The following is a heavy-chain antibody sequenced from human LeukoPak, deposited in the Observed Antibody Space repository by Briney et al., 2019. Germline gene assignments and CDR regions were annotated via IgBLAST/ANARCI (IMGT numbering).Heavy chain of an antibody. CDR1: GFTFSSYG. CDR3: AKDTRYGSETFGAFDI. V-gene: IGHV3-30*18. D-gene: IGHD3-10*01. Sequence: PGGSLRLSCAASGFTFSSYGMHWVRQAPGKGLEWVAVISYDGSNKYYADSVKGRFTISRDNSKNTLYLHMNSLRAEGTAVYYCAKDTRYGSETFGAFDIWGQGTMITVSS. J-gene: IGHJ3*02. CDR2: ISYDGSNK.